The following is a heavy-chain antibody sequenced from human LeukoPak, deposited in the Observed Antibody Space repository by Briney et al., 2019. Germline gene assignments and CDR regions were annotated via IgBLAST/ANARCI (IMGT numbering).Heavy chain of an antibody. Sequence: PGGSLRLSCAASGFTFSTYSMNWVRQAPGKGLEWVSYISGSSGTIYYADSVKGRFTISRDNAKNSLYLQMNSLRAEDTAVYYCVRRSEFGVLYYMDVWGKGTTVTVSS. CDR2: ISGSSGTI. D-gene: IGHD3-16*01. V-gene: IGHV3-48*01. J-gene: IGHJ6*03. CDR3: VRRSEFGVLYYMDV. CDR1: GFTFSTYS.